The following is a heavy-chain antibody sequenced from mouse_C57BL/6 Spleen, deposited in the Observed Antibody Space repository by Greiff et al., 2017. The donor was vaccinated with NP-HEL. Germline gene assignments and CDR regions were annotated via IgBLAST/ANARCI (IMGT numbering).Heavy chain of an antibody. J-gene: IGHJ4*01. CDR1: GFTFSDYY. CDR2: INYDGSST. CDR3: ARADIYGTPYAMDY. V-gene: IGHV5-16*01. Sequence: EVMLVESEGGLVQPGSSMKLSCTASGFTFSDYYMAWVRQVPEKGLEWVANINYDGSSTYYLDSLKSRFIISRDNAKNILYLQMSSLKSEDTATYYCARADIYGTPYAMDYWGQGTSVTVSS. D-gene: IGHD2-1*01.